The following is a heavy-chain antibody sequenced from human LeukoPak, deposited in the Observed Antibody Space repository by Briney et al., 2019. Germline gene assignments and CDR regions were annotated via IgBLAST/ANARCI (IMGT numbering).Heavy chain of an antibody. Sequence: PGGSLRLSCAASGFTVSSNYMSWVRQAPGKGLEWVSVIYSGGSTYYADSVKGRFTISRDNSKNTLYLQMNSLRAEDTAVYYCARVSASHWAPSHIHYYYGMDVWGQGTTVTVS. J-gene: IGHJ6*02. D-gene: IGHD2-2*01. CDR2: IYSGGST. CDR3: ARVSASHWAPSHIHYYYGMDV. V-gene: IGHV3-66*01. CDR1: GFTVSSNY.